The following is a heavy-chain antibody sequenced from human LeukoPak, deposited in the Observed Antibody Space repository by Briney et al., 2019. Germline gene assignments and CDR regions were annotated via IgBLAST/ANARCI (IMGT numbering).Heavy chain of an antibody. Sequence: PGGSLRLSCAASGFTFSSYSMNWVRQAPGKGLEWVSSISSSSSYIYYADSVKGRFTISRDNAKNSLYLQMNSLRAEDTAVYYCARDFSTVTTGDVYWGQGTLVTVSS. D-gene: IGHD4-17*01. J-gene: IGHJ4*02. CDR1: GFTFSSYS. CDR2: ISSSSSYI. V-gene: IGHV3-21*01. CDR3: ARDFSTVTTGDVY.